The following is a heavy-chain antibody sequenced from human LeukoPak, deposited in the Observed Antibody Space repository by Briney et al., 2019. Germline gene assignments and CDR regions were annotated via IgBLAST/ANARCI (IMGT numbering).Heavy chain of an antibody. CDR1: GFTFSSYA. CDR3: ARQQPYYYFDY. V-gene: IGHV3-30-3*01. J-gene: IGHJ4*02. D-gene: IGHD6-13*01. Sequence: GGSLRLSCAASGFTFSSYAMHWVRQAPGKGLEWVAVISYDGSNKYYADSVKGRFTISRDNSKNTLYLQMNSLRAEDTAVYYCARQQPYYYFDYWGQGTLVTVSS. CDR2: ISYDGSNK.